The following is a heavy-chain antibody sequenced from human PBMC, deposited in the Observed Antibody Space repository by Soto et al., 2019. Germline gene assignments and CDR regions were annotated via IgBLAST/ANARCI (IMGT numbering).Heavy chain of an antibody. D-gene: IGHD2-2*01. J-gene: IGHJ4*02. V-gene: IGHV3-64*01. CDR1: GFTFSSYA. CDR2: ISSNGGST. CDR3: AGDWGGDIVVVPAALGY. Sequence: EVQLVESGGGLVQPGGSLRLSCAASGFTFSSYAMHWVRQAPGKGLEYVSAISSNGGSTYYANSVKGRFTISRDNSKNTLYLQMGCLGAKDMAVYYCAGDWGGDIVVVPAALGYWGQGTLVTVSS.